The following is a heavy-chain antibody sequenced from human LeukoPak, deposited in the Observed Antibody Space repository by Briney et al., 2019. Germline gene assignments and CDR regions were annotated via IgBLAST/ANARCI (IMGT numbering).Heavy chain of an antibody. Sequence: GGSLRLSCAASGFTFSSYAMSWVRQAPGKGLEWVSAISGSGGSTYYADSVKGRFTISRDNSKNTLYLQMNSLRAEDTPVYYCAKDQFSSGLNWFDPWGQGTLVTVSS. D-gene: IGHD6-19*01. J-gene: IGHJ5*02. CDR1: GFTFSSYA. CDR3: AKDQFSSGLNWFDP. V-gene: IGHV3-23*01. CDR2: ISGSGGST.